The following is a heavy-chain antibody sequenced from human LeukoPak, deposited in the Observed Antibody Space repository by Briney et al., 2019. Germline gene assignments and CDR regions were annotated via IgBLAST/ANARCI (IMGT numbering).Heavy chain of an antibody. CDR1: GYTFTSYY. D-gene: IGHD2-21*02. Sequence: GASVKVSCKASGYTFTSYYMHWVRQAPGQGLEWMGIINPSGGSTTYAQKFQGRVTMTRDTSTSTIYMELSSLRSEDTGVYYCARSYCGGDCSSGYSDYWGQGTLVTVSS. V-gene: IGHV1-46*01. CDR3: ARSYCGGDCSSGYSDY. J-gene: IGHJ4*02. CDR2: INPSGGST.